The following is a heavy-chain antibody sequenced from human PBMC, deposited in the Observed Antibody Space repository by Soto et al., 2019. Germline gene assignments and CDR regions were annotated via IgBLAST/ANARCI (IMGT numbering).Heavy chain of an antibody. CDR1: GGSISSYY. CDR2: IYYSGST. Sequence: SETLSLTCTVSGGSISSYYWSWIRQPPGKGLEWIGYIYYSGSTNYNPSLKSRVTISVDTSKNQFSLKLSSVTAADTAVYYCARSRYFDWLLLDDWGQGTLVTVSS. V-gene: IGHV4-59*01. D-gene: IGHD3-9*01. CDR3: ARSRYFDWLLLDD. J-gene: IGHJ4*02.